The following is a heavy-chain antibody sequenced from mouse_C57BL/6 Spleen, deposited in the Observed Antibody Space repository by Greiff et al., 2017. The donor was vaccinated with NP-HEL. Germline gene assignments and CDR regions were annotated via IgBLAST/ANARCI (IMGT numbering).Heavy chain of an antibody. J-gene: IGHJ2*01. D-gene: IGHD1-1*01. Sequence: VQVVESGAELVRPGASVTLSCKASGYTFTDYEMHWVKQTPVHGLEWIGAIDPETGGTAYNQKFKGKAILTADKSSSTAYMELRSLTSEDSAVYYCTRGTTVVDYFDYWGQGTTLTVSS. CDR2: IDPETGGT. CDR3: TRGTTVVDYFDY. V-gene: IGHV1-15*01. CDR1: GYTFTDYE.